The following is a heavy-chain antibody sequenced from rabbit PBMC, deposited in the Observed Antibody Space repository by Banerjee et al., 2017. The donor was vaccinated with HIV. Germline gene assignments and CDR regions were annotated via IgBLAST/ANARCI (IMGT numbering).Heavy chain of an antibody. CDR1: GFSFSSNYY. J-gene: IGHJ6*01. Sequence: QEQLVESGGGLVQPEGSLTLTCTASGFSFSSNYYMCWVRQAPGKGLEWLGCIYTGSGSAYDTSWAKGQFNISKASSATMTLQMTSLTSANAAAYFCARELVVVVMGLGYYGMDLWGPGTLVTVS. V-gene: IGHV1S45*01. CDR3: ARELVVVVMGLGYYGMDL. CDR2: IYTGSGSA. D-gene: IGHD1-1*01.